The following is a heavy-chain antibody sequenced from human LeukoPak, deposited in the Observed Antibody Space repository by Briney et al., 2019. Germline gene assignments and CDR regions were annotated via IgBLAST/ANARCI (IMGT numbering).Heavy chain of an antibody. CDR1: GSFFTSYW. V-gene: IGHV5-51*01. J-gene: IGHJ3*02. D-gene: IGHD3-3*01. CDR2: IYPGDSDT. Sequence: GASLKISCKGSGSFFTSYWIGWVRQMPGKGLEWMGIIYPGDSDTRYSPSFQGQVTISADKSISTAYLQWSSLKASDTAMYYCARQNYDFWSGYYTGAFDIWGQGTMVTVSS. CDR3: ARQNYDFWSGYYTGAFDI.